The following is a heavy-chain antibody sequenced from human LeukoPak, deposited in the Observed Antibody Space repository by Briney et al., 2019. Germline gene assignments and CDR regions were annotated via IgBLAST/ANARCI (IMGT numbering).Heavy chain of an antibody. CDR2: ISAYNGNT. D-gene: IGHD1-26*01. V-gene: IGHV1-18*04. CDR1: GYTFTGYY. CDR3: ARFGAYSGSYYELDY. J-gene: IGHJ4*02. Sequence: GASVKVSCKASGYTFTGYYMHWVRQAPGQGLEWMGWISAYNGNTNYAQKLQGRVTMTTDTSTSTAYMELRSLRSDDTAVYYCARFGAYSGSYYELDYWGQGTLVTVSS.